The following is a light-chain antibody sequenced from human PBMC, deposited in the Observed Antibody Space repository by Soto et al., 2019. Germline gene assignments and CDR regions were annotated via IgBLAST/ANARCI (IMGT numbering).Light chain of an antibody. Sequence: DIQMTQSPSSLSASVGDRVTITCRASQDISVYLAWYQQKPGKVPKLLIYSASTLQSGVPSRFSGSGSGTDFTLTSSSLQTEDVATYYSQKLHTAPLTLGQGTRLE. V-gene: IGKV1-27*01. CDR1: QDISVY. J-gene: IGKJ5*01. CDR2: SAS. CDR3: QKLHTAPLT.